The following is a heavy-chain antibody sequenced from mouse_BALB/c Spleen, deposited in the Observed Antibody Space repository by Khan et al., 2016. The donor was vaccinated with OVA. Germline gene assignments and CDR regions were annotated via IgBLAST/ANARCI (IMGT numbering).Heavy chain of an antibody. V-gene: IGHV3-2*02. J-gene: IGHJ4*01. D-gene: IGHD4-1*01. CDR2: ISNSGST. CDR1: GYSITRDYA. Sequence: VQLKESGPGLVKPSQSLSLTCTVTGYSITRDYAWNWIRQFPGNKLEWMGYISNSGSTSYNPSLKRRITIPRATSKNQFFLQSNSVTTEETATYYCASELGRYYAMDYWGQGTSVTVSS. CDR3: ASELGRYYAMDY.